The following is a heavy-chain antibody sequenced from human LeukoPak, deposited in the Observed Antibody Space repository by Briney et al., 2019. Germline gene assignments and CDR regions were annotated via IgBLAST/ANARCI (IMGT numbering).Heavy chain of an antibody. CDR1: GGSISSGDYY. CDR2: IYYSGST. CDR3: ARDSSGYLHDY. Sequence: QAQLQESGPGLVEPSRTLSLPCPVSGGSISSGDYYLSWIRQPPGQGLGWIGYIYYSGSTYYNPSLKSRVTISVDTSKNQFSLKLSSVTAADTAVYYCARDSSGYLHDYWGQGTLVTVSS. D-gene: IGHD3-22*01. J-gene: IGHJ4*02. V-gene: IGHV4-30-4*08.